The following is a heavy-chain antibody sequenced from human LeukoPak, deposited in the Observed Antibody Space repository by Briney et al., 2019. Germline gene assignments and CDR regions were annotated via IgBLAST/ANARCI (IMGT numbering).Heavy chain of an antibody. Sequence: ASVKVSCKASGYTFTSYDINWVRQATGQGLEWMGWMNPNSGNTGYAQKFQGRVTITRNTSISTAYMELRSLRSDDTAVYYCARDAPYSSSWYLNGMDVWGQGTTVTVSS. CDR1: GYTFTSYD. V-gene: IGHV1-8*03. D-gene: IGHD6-13*01. CDR3: ARDAPYSSSWYLNGMDV. CDR2: MNPNSGNT. J-gene: IGHJ6*02.